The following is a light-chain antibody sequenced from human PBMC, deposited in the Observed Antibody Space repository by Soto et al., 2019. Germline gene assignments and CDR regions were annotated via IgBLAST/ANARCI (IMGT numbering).Light chain of an antibody. CDR1: QSVRSN. V-gene: IGKV3-15*01. J-gene: IGKJ1*01. Sequence: EKVMTQSPATLSVSPGGRATLSCRASQSVRSNLAWYQQKPGQPPRLLIYDASTRATRIPSRFSGSGSGTEFTLTISSLQSEDFATYYCQLYSVYSSWTFGQGTKVDIK. CDR2: DAS. CDR3: QLYSVYSSWT.